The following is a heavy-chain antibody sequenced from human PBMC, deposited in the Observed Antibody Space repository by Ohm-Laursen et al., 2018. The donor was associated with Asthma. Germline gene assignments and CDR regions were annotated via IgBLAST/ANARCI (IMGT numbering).Heavy chain of an antibody. D-gene: IGHD6-19*01. J-gene: IGHJ1*01. Sequence: SLRLSCTAYGFTFRSYTMNWVRQDPGQGPEWISSITTNSNYIYYADSVQGRFTVSRDNAKNSMFLQMNSLRAEDTAVYYCARQGSTWYSTGGEYFPHWGQGTLVSVSS. V-gene: IGHV3-21*01. CDR1: GFTFRSYT. CDR2: ITTNSNYI. CDR3: ARQGSTWYSTGGEYFPH.